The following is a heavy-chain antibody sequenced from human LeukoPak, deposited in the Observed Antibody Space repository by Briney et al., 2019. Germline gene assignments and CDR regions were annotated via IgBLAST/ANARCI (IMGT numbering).Heavy chain of an antibody. D-gene: IGHD2-2*01. CDR3: EQDRFCSSDSCSFGTTWFDP. Sequence: PGGSLRLSCATSGFVFGDYGIHWVRQAPGKGLEWVAFIRYDGSDPNYPDSVTGRFTISRDNSKNMVQLQMNSLRVEVTGVYYCEQDRFCSSDSCSFGTTWFDPWGQGTLVTVSS. V-gene: IGHV3-30*02. CDR1: GFVFGDYG. J-gene: IGHJ5*02. CDR2: IRYDGSDP.